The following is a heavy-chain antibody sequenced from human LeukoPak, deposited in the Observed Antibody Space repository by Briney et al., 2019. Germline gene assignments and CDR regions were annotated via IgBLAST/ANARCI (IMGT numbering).Heavy chain of an antibody. CDR3: ARSGYSSGWYERDYYYYYMDV. D-gene: IGHD6-19*01. Sequence: GASVKVSCKASGYTFTSYDINWVRQAIGQGLEWMGWMNPNSGNTGYAQKFQGRVTMTRDTSTSTVYMELSSLRSEDTAVYYCARSGYSSGWYERDYYYYYMDVWGKGTTVTVSS. J-gene: IGHJ6*03. CDR1: GYTFTSYD. CDR2: MNPNSGNT. V-gene: IGHV1-8*01.